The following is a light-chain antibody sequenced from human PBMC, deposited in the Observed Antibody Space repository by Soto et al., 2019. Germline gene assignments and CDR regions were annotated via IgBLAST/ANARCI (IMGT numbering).Light chain of an antibody. V-gene: IGKV1-5*01. CDR3: QQYNSSPT. CDR1: QTISNW. Sequence: DIQMTQSPSTLSASVGDRVTITCRASQTISNWLAWYQQKPGKAPKVLIYDASSLGSGVPSRFSGSGSGTEFILTISSLQPDDFATYYCQQYNSSPTFGQGTKVEIK. CDR2: DAS. J-gene: IGKJ1*01.